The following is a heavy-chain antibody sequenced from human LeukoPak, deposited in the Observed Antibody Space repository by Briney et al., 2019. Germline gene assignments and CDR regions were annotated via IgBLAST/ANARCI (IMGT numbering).Heavy chain of an antibody. CDR2: INGNNDKR. CDR1: GYTFPSSG. V-gene: IGHV1-18*01. J-gene: IGHJ1*01. Sequence: ASVRVSCKASGYTFPSSGTTGVRPGPGQGREWLGWINGNNDKRDFAQNVQGRINLTADSSTGTAYTELRGLRSDDTAMYYCARAPGTYDILGGLYLQYWGQGTLVAVSS. D-gene: IGHD3-9*01. CDR3: ARAPGTYDILGGLYLQY.